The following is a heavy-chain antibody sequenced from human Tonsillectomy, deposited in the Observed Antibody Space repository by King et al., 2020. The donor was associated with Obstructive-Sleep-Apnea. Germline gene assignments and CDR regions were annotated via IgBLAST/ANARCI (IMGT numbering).Heavy chain of an antibody. D-gene: IGHD2-8*01. Sequence: VQLVESGAEVKKPGESLKISCKASGYTFTSYWIGWVRQMPGKGLEWMGIIYPSDSDTRYNPSFQGQVTISADKSISTAYLQWSSLKASDTAMYYCARRGGYCTNGVCYGTYFDYWGQGTLVTVSS. CDR3: ARRGGYCTNGVCYGTYFDY. J-gene: IGHJ4*02. CDR2: IYPSDSDT. V-gene: IGHV5-51*01. CDR1: GYTFTSYW.